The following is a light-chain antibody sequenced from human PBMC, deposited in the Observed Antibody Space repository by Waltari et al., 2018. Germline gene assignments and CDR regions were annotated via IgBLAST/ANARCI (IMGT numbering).Light chain of an antibody. CDR3: QQRSDWPT. CDR2: DAS. V-gene: IGKV3-11*01. Sequence: EIVLTQDPSPLSLSPGQRAPPSCRASQSVANYLAWYQQNPGQAPRLLIFDASNRATGIPARFSGSGSGTDFTLTISSLEPEDFAVYYCQQRSDWPTFGGGIKVEIK. J-gene: IGKJ4*01. CDR1: QSVANY.